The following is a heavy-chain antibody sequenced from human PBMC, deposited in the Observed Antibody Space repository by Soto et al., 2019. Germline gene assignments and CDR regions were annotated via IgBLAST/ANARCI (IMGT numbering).Heavy chain of an antibody. CDR1: VFSFSSYG. J-gene: IGHJ5*02. D-gene: IGHD2-2*01. CDR3: AKDAVVVVPAVIRKWFDP. CDR2: ISGFGDST. V-gene: IGHV3-23*01. Sequence: GGSLRLSCAASVFSFSSYGMSWVRQAPGKGLEWVSGISGFGDSTYYADSVKGRFTISRDNSENTLYLQMNSLRAEDTAVYFCAKDAVVVVPAVIRKWFDPWGQGTQVTV.